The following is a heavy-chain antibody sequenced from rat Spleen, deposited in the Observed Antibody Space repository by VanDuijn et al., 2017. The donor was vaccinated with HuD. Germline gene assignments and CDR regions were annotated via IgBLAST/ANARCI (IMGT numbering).Heavy chain of an antibody. V-gene: IGHV5S13*01. CDR3: ARHPTDLSGFDY. J-gene: IGHJ2*01. D-gene: IGHD2-6*01. CDR1: GFTFSNYG. Sequence: EVQLVESGGGLVQPGRSLKLSCAASGFTFSNYGMAWVRQAPTKGLEWVASITNSGGSTYYRDSVKGRFTISRDNAKSTLYLQMDSLRSEDTASYYCARHPTDLSGFDYWGQGVMVTVSS. CDR2: ITNSGGST.